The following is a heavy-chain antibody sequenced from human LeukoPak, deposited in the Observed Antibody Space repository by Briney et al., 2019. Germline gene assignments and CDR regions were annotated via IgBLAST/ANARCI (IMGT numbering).Heavy chain of an antibody. V-gene: IGHV4-59*01. J-gene: IGHJ6*02. CDR1: GGSISGYY. D-gene: IGHD2-8*01. CDR3: ARDEMGDV. CDR2: TYYSGCT. Sequence: SETLSLTCTVSGGSISGYYWSWIRQPPGKGLEWIGYTYYSGCTYYNPSLKSRVTISVDTSKNQFSLKLNSVTAADTAVYYCARDEMGDVWGQGTTVTVSS.